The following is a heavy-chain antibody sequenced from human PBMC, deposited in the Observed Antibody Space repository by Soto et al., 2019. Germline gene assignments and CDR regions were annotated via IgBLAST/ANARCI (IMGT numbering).Heavy chain of an antibody. J-gene: IGHJ4*02. CDR1: GGSVSSGSYY. V-gene: IGHV4-61*01. CDR2: IYYSGST. D-gene: IGHD6-19*01. CDR3: ARRGLDSSGWPFDY. Sequence: SETLSLTCTVSGGSVSSGSYYRSWIRQPPGKGLEWIGYIYYSGSTNYNPPLKSRVTISVDTSKNQFSLKLSSVTAADTAVYYCARRGLDSSGWPFDYWGQGTLVTVSS.